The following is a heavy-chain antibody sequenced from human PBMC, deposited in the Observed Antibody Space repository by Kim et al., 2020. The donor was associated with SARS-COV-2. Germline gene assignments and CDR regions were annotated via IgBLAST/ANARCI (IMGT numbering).Heavy chain of an antibody. D-gene: IGHD3-9*01. CDR2: ISSSGSTI. Sequence: GGSLRLSCAASGFTFSSYEMNWVRQAPGKGLEWVSYISSSGSTIYYADSVKGRFTISRDNAKNSLYLQMNGLRAEDTAVYYCARAKFDWLLYSYGMDVWGQGTTVTVSS. CDR1: GFTFSSYE. CDR3: ARAKFDWLLYSYGMDV. V-gene: IGHV3-48*03. J-gene: IGHJ6*02.